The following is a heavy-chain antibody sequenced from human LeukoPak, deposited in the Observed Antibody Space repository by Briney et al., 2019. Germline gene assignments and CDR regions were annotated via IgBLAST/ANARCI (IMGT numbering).Heavy chain of an antibody. CDR2: IYYSGST. D-gene: IGHD6-19*01. CDR3: AREDTGIAVAGPYFDY. CDR1: GGSISSSSYY. J-gene: IGHJ4*02. V-gene: IGHV4-39*07. Sequence: SETLSLTCTVSGGSISSSSYYWGWIRQPPGKGLEWIGSIYYSGSTYYNPSLKSRVTISVDTSKNQFSLQLTSVTAADTAVYYCAREDTGIAVAGPYFDYWGQGTLVTVSS.